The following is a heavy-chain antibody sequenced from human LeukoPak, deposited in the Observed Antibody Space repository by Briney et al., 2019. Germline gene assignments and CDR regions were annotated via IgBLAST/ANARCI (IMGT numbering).Heavy chain of an antibody. J-gene: IGHJ4*02. V-gene: IGHV1-24*01. D-gene: IGHD5-24*01. CDR1: GYTLTELS. CDR3: ATVGEMATKLGYYFDY. Sequence: GASVKVSCKVSGYTLTELSMHWVRQAPGKGLEWMGGFDPEDGETIYAQKFQGRVTMTEDTSTDTAYIELSSLRSEDTAVYYCATVGEMATKLGYYFDYWGQGTLVTVSS. CDR2: FDPEDGET.